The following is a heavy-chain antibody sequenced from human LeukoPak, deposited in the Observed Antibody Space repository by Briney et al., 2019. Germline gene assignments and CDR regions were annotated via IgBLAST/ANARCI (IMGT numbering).Heavy chain of an antibody. D-gene: IGHD6-13*01. CDR2: IWYDGSNK. Sequence: PGGSQRLSCAASGFTFSSYGMHWVRQAPGKGLEWVAVIWYDGSNKYYADSVKGRFTISRDNSKNTLYLQMNSLRAEDTAVYYCARDKAAAGPLDYWGQGTLVTVSS. V-gene: IGHV3-33*01. CDR3: ARDKAAAGPLDY. J-gene: IGHJ4*02. CDR1: GFTFSSYG.